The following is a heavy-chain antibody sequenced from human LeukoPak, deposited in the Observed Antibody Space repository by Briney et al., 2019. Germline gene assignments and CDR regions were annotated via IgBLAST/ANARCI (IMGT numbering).Heavy chain of an antibody. V-gene: IGHV1-8*01. D-gene: IGHD6-19*01. Sequence: GASVKVSCKASGYTFTNYDINWVRQATGQGLEWMGWMNPNSGNTGYAQKFQGRLTMTRNTSITTAYMELNSLTSEDTAVYYCVRGPHTSGWPQQYYWGQGTLVTVSS. CDR2: MNPNSGNT. J-gene: IGHJ4*02. CDR3: VRGPHTSGWPQQYY. CDR1: GYTFTNYD.